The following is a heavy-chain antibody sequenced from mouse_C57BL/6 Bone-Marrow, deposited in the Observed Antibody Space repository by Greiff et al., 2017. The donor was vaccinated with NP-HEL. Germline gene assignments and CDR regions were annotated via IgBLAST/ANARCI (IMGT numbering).Heavy chain of an antibody. Sequence: EVQLQQSGPELVKPGASVKLSCKASGYTFTDYTMHWVPPSPGPSLEWIGYINPNNGGTSSHQKFKGKATLTVAHSSSSAYMAHRSLTSEDSAVYYCARLGYYGGSFHWYFDVWGTGTTVTVSS. CDR2: INPNNGGT. J-gene: IGHJ1*03. CDR3: ARLGYYGGSFHWYFDV. V-gene: IGHV1-22*01. D-gene: IGHD1-1*01. CDR1: GYTFTDYT.